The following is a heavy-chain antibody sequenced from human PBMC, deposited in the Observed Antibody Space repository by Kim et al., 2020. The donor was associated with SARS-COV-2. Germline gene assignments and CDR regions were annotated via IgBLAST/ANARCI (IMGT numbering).Heavy chain of an antibody. CDR3: ATGPFQSGLVKFYYFEY. J-gene: IGHJ4*01. CDR1: GGTFSSYA. CDR2: IIPIFGTA. D-gene: IGHD3-10*01. Sequence: SVKVSCKASGGTFSSYAISWVRQAPGQGLEWLGGIIPIFGTANYAQKFQGRVTITADESTSTAYMEMSSLRSEDTAEYYCATGPFQSGLVKFYYFEYWG. V-gene: IGHV1-69*13.